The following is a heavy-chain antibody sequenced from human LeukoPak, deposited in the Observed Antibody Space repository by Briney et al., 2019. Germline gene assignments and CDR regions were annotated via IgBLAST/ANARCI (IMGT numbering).Heavy chain of an antibody. D-gene: IGHD1-26*01. CDR1: GFTFSSYS. V-gene: IGHV3-21*01. Sequence: GGSLRLSCAASGFTFSSYSMNWVRQAPGKGLEWVSSISSSSSYIYYADSVKGRFTISRDNAKNSLYLQMNSLRAEDTAVYYCAREGDSGSYPDYWGQGTLVTVSS. CDR2: ISSSSSYI. CDR3: AREGDSGSYPDY. J-gene: IGHJ4*02.